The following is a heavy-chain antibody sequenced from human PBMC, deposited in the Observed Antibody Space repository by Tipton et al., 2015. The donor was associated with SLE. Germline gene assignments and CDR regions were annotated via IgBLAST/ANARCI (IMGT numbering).Heavy chain of an antibody. CDR3: ASTYGSGSLDAFDI. CDR1: GGSFSGYY. D-gene: IGHD3-10*01. Sequence: TLSLTCAVYGGSFSGYYWSWIRQPPGKGLEWIGEINHSGSTNYNPSLKSRVTISVDTSKNQFSLELSSLRSEDTAVYYCASTYGSGSLDAFDIWGQGTMVTVSS. J-gene: IGHJ3*02. V-gene: IGHV4-34*01. CDR2: INHSGST.